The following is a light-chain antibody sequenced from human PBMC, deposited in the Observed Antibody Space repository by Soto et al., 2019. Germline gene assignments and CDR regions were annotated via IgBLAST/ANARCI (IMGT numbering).Light chain of an antibody. CDR1: SSNIGSNY. CDR2: SNN. CDR3: AAWDDSLSGLHVV. Sequence: QLVLTQPPSASGTPGQRVTISCSGSSSNIGSNYVYWYQQLPGTAPKLLIYSNNQRPSGVPDRFSGSKSGTSASLAISGLRSEDEADYYCAAWDDSLSGLHVVFGGGTKLTVL. J-gene: IGLJ2*01. V-gene: IGLV1-47*02.